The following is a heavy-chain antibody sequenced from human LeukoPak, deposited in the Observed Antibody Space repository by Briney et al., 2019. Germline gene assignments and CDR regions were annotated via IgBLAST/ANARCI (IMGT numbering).Heavy chain of an antibody. V-gene: IGHV4-34*01. CDR3: ARTTEGGYTYGYFYYYYMDV. CDR1: GGSFSGYY. J-gene: IGHJ6*03. Sequence: PSETLSLTCAVYGGSFSGYYWSWIRQPPGKGLEWIGEINHSGSTNYNPSLKSRVIMSVDTSKNQFSLKLTSVTAADTAVYYCARTTEGGYTYGYFYYYYMDVWGKGTTVTISS. D-gene: IGHD5-18*01. CDR2: INHSGST.